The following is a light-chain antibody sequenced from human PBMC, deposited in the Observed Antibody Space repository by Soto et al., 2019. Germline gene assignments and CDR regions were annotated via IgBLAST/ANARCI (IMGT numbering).Light chain of an antibody. CDR3: QQYGSSPRT. Sequence: EIVLTQSPGTLSLSPGERATLSFRSSQSVSSIYLAWYQQKPGQAPRLLIYGASSRATGIPDRFSGSGSGTDFTLTISRLEPEDFAVYYCQQYGSSPRTFGPGTRWIS. V-gene: IGKV3-20*01. J-gene: IGKJ3*01. CDR1: QSVSSIY. CDR2: GAS.